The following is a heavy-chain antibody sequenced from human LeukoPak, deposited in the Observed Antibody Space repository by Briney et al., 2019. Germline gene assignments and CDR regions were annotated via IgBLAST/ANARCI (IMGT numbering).Heavy chain of an antibody. J-gene: IGHJ3*02. Sequence: ASVKVSCKASGYTFITYYMHWVRQAPGQGLEWMGIINPSGGSTTYAQKFQGRVTMTRDTSTSTVYMELSSLRSEDTAVYYCASPSSYYYDSSDSRAFDIWGQGTMVTVSS. CDR1: GYTFITYY. CDR2: INPSGGST. V-gene: IGHV1-46*03. CDR3: ASPSSYYYDSSDSRAFDI. D-gene: IGHD3-22*01.